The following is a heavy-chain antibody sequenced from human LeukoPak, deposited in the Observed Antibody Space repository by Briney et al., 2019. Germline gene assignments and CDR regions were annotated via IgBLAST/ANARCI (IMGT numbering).Heavy chain of an antibody. CDR1: GYSISSGYY. CDR2: IYHSGST. V-gene: IGHV4-38-2*02. Sequence: PSETLSLTCTVSGYSISSGYYWGWIRQPPGKGLEWIGSIYHSGSTYYNPSLKSRVTISVDTSKNQFSLKLSSVTAADTAVYYCASQSPNAFDIWGQGTMVTVSS. J-gene: IGHJ3*02. CDR3: ASQSPNAFDI.